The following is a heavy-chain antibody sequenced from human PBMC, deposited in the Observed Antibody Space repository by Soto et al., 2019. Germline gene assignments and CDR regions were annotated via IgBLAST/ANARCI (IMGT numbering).Heavy chain of an antibody. J-gene: IGHJ4*02. CDR2: VSLRGDI. CDR3: ARGCSSASCYYY. V-gene: IGHV3-21*01. Sequence: EVQLVESGGGLVKPGGSLRLSCTASGFMFSSYTMNWVRQAPGKGLEWVSSVSLRGDIYYADSLEGRFTIYRDDAKNSLDLQMNSLRAEDTAVYYCARGCSSASCYYYWCQGTLVTVSS. D-gene: IGHD2-2*01. CDR1: GFMFSSYT.